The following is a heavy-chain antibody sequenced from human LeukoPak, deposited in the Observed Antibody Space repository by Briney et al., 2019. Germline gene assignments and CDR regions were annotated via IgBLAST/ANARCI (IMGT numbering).Heavy chain of an antibody. CDR1: GFTFSSYA. J-gene: IGHJ4*02. D-gene: IGHD3-9*01. V-gene: IGHV3-23*01. CDR2: ISGSGGST. Sequence: GGSLRLSCAASGFTFSSYAMSWDRQAPGKGLEWVSAISGSGGSTYYADSVKGRFTISRDNSKNTLYLQMNSLRAEDTAVYYCAKAEYYDILTGYSHYSGFDYWGQGTLVTVSS. CDR3: AKAEYYDILTGYSHYSGFDY.